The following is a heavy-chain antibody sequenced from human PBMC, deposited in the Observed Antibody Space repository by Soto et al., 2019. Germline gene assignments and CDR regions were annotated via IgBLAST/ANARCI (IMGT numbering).Heavy chain of an antibody. J-gene: IGHJ4*02. D-gene: IGHD6-13*01. CDR2: INAGNGNT. Sequence: QVQLVQSGAEVKKPGASVKVSCKASGNTFTSYSVYWVPQAPGQGLEWMGWINAGNGNTRYSQKFQDRVTITRDTSASTVYMELSSLRSEDTAVYYCARDRYSSSWYVGAFDYWGQGTLVTVSS. CDR3: ARDRYSSSWYVGAFDY. V-gene: IGHV1-3*01. CDR1: GNTFTSYS.